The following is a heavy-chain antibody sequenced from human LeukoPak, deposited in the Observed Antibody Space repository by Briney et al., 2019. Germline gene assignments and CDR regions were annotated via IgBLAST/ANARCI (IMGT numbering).Heavy chain of an antibody. D-gene: IGHD2-2*02. Sequence: ASVKVSCKASGYTFTGYYMHWVRQAPGQGLEWMGRINPNSGGTNYAQKFQGRVTMTRGTSISTAYMELSRLRSDDTAVYYCARGYCSSTSCYTLDYWGQGTLVTVSS. V-gene: IGHV1-2*06. J-gene: IGHJ4*02. CDR3: ARGYCSSTSCYTLDY. CDR2: INPNSGGT. CDR1: GYTFTGYY.